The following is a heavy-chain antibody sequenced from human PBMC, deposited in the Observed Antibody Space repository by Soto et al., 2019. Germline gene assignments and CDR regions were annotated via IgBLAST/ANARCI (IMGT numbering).Heavy chain of an antibody. CDR2: INAGNGNT. D-gene: IGHD2-15*01. Sequence: ASVKVSCKASGYTFTSYAMHWVRQAPGQRLEWMGWINAGNGNTKYSQKFQGRATITRDTSASTAYMELSSLRSEDTAVYYCARGEDIVVVVAANAVDAFDIWGQGTMVTVSS. CDR1: GYTFTSYA. CDR3: ARGEDIVVVVAANAVDAFDI. V-gene: IGHV1-3*01. J-gene: IGHJ3*02.